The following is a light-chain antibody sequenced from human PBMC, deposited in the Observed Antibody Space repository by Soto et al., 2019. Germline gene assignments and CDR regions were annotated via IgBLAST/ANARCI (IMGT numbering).Light chain of an antibody. Sequence: QSALTRPASVSGSPGQSITISCTGTSSDVGGYDYVSWYQQHPGKAPTLLIYDVINRPSGVSFRFSGSKSGNTASLTISGLQAEDEAEYYCSSYTRSSISVFGTGTKLTVL. CDR3: SSYTRSSISV. V-gene: IGLV2-14*01. J-gene: IGLJ1*01. CDR1: SSDVGGYDY. CDR2: DVI.